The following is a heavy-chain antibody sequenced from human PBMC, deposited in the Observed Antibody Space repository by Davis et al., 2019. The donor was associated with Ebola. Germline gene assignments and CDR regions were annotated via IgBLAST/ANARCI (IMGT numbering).Heavy chain of an antibody. CDR2: IYPGDSDT. CDR1: GYSFTSYW. J-gene: IGHJ5*02. Sequence: GESLKISCKASGYSFTSYWIGWVRQMPGKGLEWMGIIYPGDSDTRYSPSFQGQVTVSADKSIGTAFLQWSSLTASDTAMYYCARHVQPCTDCYNWFDPWGQGTLVTVSS. V-gene: IGHV5-51*01. D-gene: IGHD2-21*02. CDR3: ARHVQPCTDCYNWFDP.